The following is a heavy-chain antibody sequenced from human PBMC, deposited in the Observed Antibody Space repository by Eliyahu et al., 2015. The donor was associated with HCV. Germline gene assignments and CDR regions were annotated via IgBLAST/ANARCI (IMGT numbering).Heavy chain of an antibody. J-gene: IGHJ6*02. CDR2: IKSKSDGGTT. Sequence: EVQLVESGGGLVKPGESLRLSCAASGFTFSKAXMSWVRQAPGKGLEWIGRIKSKSDGGTTDHAAPVKGRFTISRDDSKSMVYLQMNSLKTEDTAVYYCTTGAPGGFDYDYYLDVWGQGTTVTVSS. V-gene: IGHV3-15*01. D-gene: IGHD3-10*01. CDR3: TTGAPGGFDYDYYLDV. CDR1: GFTFSKAX.